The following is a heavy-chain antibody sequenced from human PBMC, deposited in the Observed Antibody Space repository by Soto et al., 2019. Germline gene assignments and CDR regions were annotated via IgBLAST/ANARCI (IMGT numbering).Heavy chain of an antibody. CDR3: ARDHWYYHSSGYSQDYYFDI. CDR2: IYYSGST. V-gene: IGHV4-31*03. J-gene: IGHJ3*02. Sequence: PSETLSLTCTVSGGSISSGGYYWSWIRQHPGKGLEWIGYIYYSGSTYYNPSLNSRVTISVETSKNQFSLKLSSVTAADTAVYYCARDHWYYHSSGYSQDYYFDIWDQGTIVTVSS. CDR1: GGSISSGGYY. D-gene: IGHD3-22*01.